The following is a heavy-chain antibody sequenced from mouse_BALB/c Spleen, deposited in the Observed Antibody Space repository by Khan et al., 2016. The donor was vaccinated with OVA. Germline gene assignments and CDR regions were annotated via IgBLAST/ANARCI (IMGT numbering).Heavy chain of an antibody. J-gene: IGHJ2*01. Sequence: EVELVESGGDLVRPGGSLKLSCAASGFSFSTYSMSWVRQTPEKRLEWVATISSGGTYTYYPDSVKGRFTISRDNAKNTLYLQMSSLKSEDTAMYYCTRHRGYYGSSPYFDYWGQGTTLTVPS. D-gene: IGHD1-1*01. V-gene: IGHV5-6-4*01. CDR3: TRHRGYYGSSPYFDY. CDR2: ISSGGTYT. CDR1: GFSFSTYS.